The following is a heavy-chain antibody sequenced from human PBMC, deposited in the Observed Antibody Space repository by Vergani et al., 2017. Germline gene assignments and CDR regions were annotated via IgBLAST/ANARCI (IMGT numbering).Heavy chain of an antibody. CDR3: ARDRSTYYDFWSGYPGSYYYMDV. V-gene: IGHV4-34*01. Sequence: QVQLQQWGAGLLKPSETLSLTCAVYGGSFSGYYWSWIRQPPGKGLEWIGEINHSGSTNYNPSLKSRVTISVDTSKNQFSLKLSSVTAADTAVYYCARDRSTYYDFWSGYPGSYYYMDVWGKGTTVTVSS. CDR1: GGSFSGYY. J-gene: IGHJ6*03. D-gene: IGHD3-3*01. CDR2: INHSGST.